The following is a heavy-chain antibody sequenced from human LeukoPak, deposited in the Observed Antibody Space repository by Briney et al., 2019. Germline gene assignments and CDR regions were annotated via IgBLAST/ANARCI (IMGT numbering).Heavy chain of an antibody. J-gene: IGHJ4*02. CDR3: ARGGPRYYTAMTPGDY. Sequence: ASVKVSCKASGYTFTNYIIHWMRQAPGQRLEWMGWINAGNGNTECSQNFQGRLTVTRDTSANTAHMELSSLRSEDTAVYYCARGGPRYYTAMTPGDYWGQGTLVTVSS. CDR1: GYTFTNYI. D-gene: IGHD3-3*01. V-gene: IGHV1-3*01. CDR2: INAGNGNT.